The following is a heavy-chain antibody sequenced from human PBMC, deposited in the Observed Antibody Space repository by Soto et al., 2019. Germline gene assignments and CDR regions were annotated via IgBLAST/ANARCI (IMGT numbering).Heavy chain of an antibody. D-gene: IGHD2-8*01. V-gene: IGHV4-61*01. CDR1: GGSVSNGMYY. J-gene: IGHJ4*02. CDR3: ARYCNNSDGRHLYYFDY. CDR2: VYFTGTT. Sequence: SETLSLTCTVSGGSVSNGMYYWSWIRPPPGKGLEWIGNVYFTGTTIYNPSLKSRVTMSVDTYKDQFFLKLTSVTAADTAVYYCARYCNNSDGRHLYYFDYWGLGTLVTVSS.